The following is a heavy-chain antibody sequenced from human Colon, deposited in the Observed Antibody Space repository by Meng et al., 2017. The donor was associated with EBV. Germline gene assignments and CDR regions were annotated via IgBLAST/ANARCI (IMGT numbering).Heavy chain of an antibody. CDR3: SRGVDSYKLGNL. V-gene: IGHV4-34*01. J-gene: IGHJ2*01. D-gene: IGHD7-27*01. CDR2: IHPSGSI. CDR1: GGSLSDYY. Sequence: QVQLHQWGSGLLKPSETLSLTCVVYGGSLSDYYCGWIRQSPGSGLEWIGEIHPSGSIFYNPSLQSRVTISVDTSKNQFSLNLNSVTAADTAVYFCSRGVDSYKLGNLWGRGTLVTVSS.